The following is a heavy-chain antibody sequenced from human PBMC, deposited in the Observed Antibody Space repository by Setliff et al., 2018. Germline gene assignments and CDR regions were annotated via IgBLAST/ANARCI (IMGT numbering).Heavy chain of an antibody. Sequence: SVKVSCKASGGTFSSYAISWVRQAPGQGLEWMGGIIPILGIANYAQKFQGRVTITADKSTSTAYMELSSLRSEDTAVYYCARAWGSSSSSLFYGFDPWGQGTLVTVSS. CDR1: GGTFSSYA. D-gene: IGHD6-6*01. CDR3: ARAWGSSSSSLFYGFDP. J-gene: IGHJ5*02. CDR2: IIPILGIA. V-gene: IGHV1-69*10.